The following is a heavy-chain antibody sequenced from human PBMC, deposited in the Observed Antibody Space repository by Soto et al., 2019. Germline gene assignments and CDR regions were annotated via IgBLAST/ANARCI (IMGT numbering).Heavy chain of an antibody. CDR2: ISSSGGST. CDR1: GFTFSSYT. J-gene: IGHJ4*02. D-gene: IGHD7-27*01. CDR3: AKGWGDY. V-gene: IGHV3-23*01. Sequence: EVQLLESGGGLVQPGGSLRLSCAASGFTFSSYTMSWVRQGPGKGLEWVSGISSSGGSTVYADSVKGRFTISRDNFKNTLYLQMASLRAEDTAVYYWAKGWGDYWGQGTPVTVSS.